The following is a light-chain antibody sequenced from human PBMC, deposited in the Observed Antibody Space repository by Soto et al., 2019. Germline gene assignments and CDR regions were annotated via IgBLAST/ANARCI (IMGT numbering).Light chain of an antibody. V-gene: IGLV2-14*03. J-gene: IGLJ1*01. CDR1: SNDVGGYKY. CDR3: SSYSSNNILSYV. CDR2: EVN. Sequence: QSAVTQPASVSGAPGQSITISCTGTSNDVGGYKYVSWYQQRPGTAPKLIMFEVNNRPSGVSDRFSGSRSANTASLTISGLQAQDEADYYCSSYSSNNILSYVFGTGTKLTVL.